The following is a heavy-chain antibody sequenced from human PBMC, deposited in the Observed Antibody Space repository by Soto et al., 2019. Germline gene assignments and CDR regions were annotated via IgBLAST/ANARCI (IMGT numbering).Heavy chain of an antibody. J-gene: IGHJ3*02. CDR2: ISSSSSYI. CDR1: GFTFSSYS. V-gene: IGHV3-21*01. CDR3: AREHLIPLIVVVTPPDALDI. Sequence: EVQLVESGGGLVKPGGSLRLSCAASGFTFSSYSMNWVRQAPGKGLEWVSSISSSSSYIHYADSVKGRFTISRDNAKNSLYLQMISLRAEDTAVYYCAREHLIPLIVVVTPPDALDIWGQGTMVTVSS. D-gene: IGHD3-22*01.